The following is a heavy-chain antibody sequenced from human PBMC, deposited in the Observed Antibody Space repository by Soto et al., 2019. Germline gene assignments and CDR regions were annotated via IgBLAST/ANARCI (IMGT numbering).Heavy chain of an antibody. CDR2: IYYSGST. V-gene: IGHV4-59*01. CDR1: GGSISSYY. D-gene: IGHD6-19*01. Sequence: PSETLSLTCTVSGGSISSYYWSWIRQPPGKGLEWIGYIYYSGSTNYNPSLKSRVTISVDTSKNQFSLKLSSVTAADSAVYYCARALLSGWNAYYFDYWVQGTLVTVSS. CDR3: ARALLSGWNAYYFDY. J-gene: IGHJ4*02.